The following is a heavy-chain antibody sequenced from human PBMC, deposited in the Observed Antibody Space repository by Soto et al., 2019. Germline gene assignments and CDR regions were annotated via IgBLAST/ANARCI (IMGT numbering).Heavy chain of an antibody. V-gene: IGHV4-30-4*01. CDR1: GGSISSGDYY. J-gene: IGHJ6*02. CDR3: AREGRGYSYGLLYYGMDV. D-gene: IGHD5-18*01. Sequence: PSETLSLTYTVSGGSISSGDYYWSWIRQPPGKGLEWIGYIYYSGSTYYNPSLKGRVTISVDTSKNQFSLKLSSVTAADTAVYYCAREGRGYSYGLLYYGMDVWGQGTTVTVSS. CDR2: IYYSGST.